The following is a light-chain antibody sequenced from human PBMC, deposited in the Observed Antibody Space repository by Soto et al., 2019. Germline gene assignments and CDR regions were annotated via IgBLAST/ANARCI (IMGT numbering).Light chain of an antibody. CDR3: CSYADTYVE. J-gene: IGLJ2*01. CDR2: DVD. Sequence: QSALTQPRSVSGSPGQSVAISCTGISNYIGPYNYVSWYQQPPGKAPKLIIYDVDKRPSGVPYRFSGSKSGDTASLTISGLQPDDEADYYCCSYADTYVELGGGTKLTVL. V-gene: IGLV2-11*01. CDR1: SNYIGPYNY.